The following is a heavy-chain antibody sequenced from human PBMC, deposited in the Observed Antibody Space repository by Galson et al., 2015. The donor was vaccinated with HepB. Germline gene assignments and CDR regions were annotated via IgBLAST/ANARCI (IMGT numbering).Heavy chain of an antibody. CDR2: ISGNGGST. Sequence: SLRLSCAASGFTFTNFAMSWVRQAPGKGLEWVSGISGNGGSTDYADSVKGRFTISRDNSKNTLYLQMNSLRAEDTAVYYCAKLSGWSKTFYFDYWGQGTLVTVSS. V-gene: IGHV3-23*01. CDR1: GFTFTNFA. CDR3: AKLSGWSKTFYFDY. D-gene: IGHD6-19*01. J-gene: IGHJ4*02.